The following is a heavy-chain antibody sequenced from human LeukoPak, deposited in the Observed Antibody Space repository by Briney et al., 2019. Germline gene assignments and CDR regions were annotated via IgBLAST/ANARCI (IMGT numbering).Heavy chain of an antibody. Sequence: GGSLRLSCAASGLTFSSYAMSWVRQAPGKGLEWVSAISGSGGSTYYADSVKGRFTISRDNSKNTPYLQMTSLRAEDTAVYYCAKQRRGNYPSEGWGQGTLVTVSS. CDR1: GLTFSSYA. V-gene: IGHV3-23*01. CDR2: ISGSGGST. D-gene: IGHD1-7*01. CDR3: AKQRRGNYPSEG. J-gene: IGHJ4*02.